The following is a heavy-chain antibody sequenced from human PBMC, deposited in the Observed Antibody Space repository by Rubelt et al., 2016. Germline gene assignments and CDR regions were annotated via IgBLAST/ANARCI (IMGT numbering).Heavy chain of an antibody. CDR3: AKGPATTDY. CDR2: ISGSGGST. Sequence: ISGSGGSTYYADSVKGRFTISRDNSKNTLYLQMNSLRAEDTAVYYCAKGPATTDYWGQGTLVTVSS. V-gene: IGHV3-23*01. J-gene: IGHJ4*02. D-gene: IGHD1/OR15-1a*01.